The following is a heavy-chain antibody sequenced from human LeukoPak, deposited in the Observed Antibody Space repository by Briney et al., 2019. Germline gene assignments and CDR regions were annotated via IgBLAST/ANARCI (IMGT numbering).Heavy chain of an antibody. V-gene: IGHV3-72*01. CDR2: SSNKANSYTP. J-gene: IGHJ4*02. CDR3: VRERDYYGSGSEDYYFDY. D-gene: IGHD3-10*01. CDR1: GFTFSDHY. Sequence: PGGFLRLSCAASGFTFSDHYMDWVRQAPGKGLEWVGRSSNKANSYTPQYAASVTGRFTISRDDSKNSLYLQMNSLKTEDTAVYYCVRERDYYGSGSEDYYFDYWGQGTLVTVSS.